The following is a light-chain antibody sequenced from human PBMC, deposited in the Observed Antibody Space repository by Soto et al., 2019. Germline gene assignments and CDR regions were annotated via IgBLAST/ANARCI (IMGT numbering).Light chain of an antibody. J-gene: IGKJ1*01. CDR2: SVS. CDR1: QRASRQY. CDR3: QDFDSSQCT. Sequence: VLTQSPDTLSLSPGDRATLSCRANQRASRQYLSWYQQRPGQPPRLLIYSVSMRADGIPVRFSGSGSGSEFTLTITILEPEDFAVYYCQDFDSSQCTFGQGTKIES. V-gene: IGKV3-20*01.